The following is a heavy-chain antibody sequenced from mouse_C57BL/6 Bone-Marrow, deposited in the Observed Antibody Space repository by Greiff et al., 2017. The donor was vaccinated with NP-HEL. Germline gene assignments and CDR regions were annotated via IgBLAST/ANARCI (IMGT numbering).Heavy chain of an antibody. V-gene: IGHV1-15*01. Sequence: QVQLQQSGAELVRPGASVTLSCKASGYTFTDYEMHWVKQTPVHGLEWIGAIDPETGGTANNQKFKGKAILTADKSSSTDYMELRSLTSEDSAVYDCTRSSYPFYAMDYGGQGTSVTVSS. CDR1: GYTFTDYE. J-gene: IGHJ4*01. CDR2: IDPETGGT. CDR3: TRSSYPFYAMDY. D-gene: IGHD1-1*01.